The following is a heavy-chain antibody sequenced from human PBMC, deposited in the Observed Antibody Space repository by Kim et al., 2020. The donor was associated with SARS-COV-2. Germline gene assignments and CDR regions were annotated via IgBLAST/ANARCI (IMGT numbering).Heavy chain of an antibody. Sequence: GGSLRLSCAASGFTFSSYDMYWVRQTTGKGLEWVSTIGTAGDTYYPGSVKGRFTISRENAKNSLYLQMNSLRVGDTAVYYCARSPKSGWPDYWGQGTLVTVSS. CDR3: ARSPKSGWPDY. D-gene: IGHD6-19*01. V-gene: IGHV3-13*01. J-gene: IGHJ4*02. CDR1: GFTFSSYD. CDR2: IGTAGDT.